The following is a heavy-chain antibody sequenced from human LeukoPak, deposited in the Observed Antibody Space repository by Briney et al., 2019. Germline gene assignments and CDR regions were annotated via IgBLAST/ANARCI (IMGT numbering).Heavy chain of an antibody. Sequence: PSETLSLTCALYGGSFSGYYWSWIRQPPGKGLEWIWEINHSVGANYNTSLKSRVTMSVDTSKNQFSLKLNSVTAADTAVYYCARHLTGQRAFDIWGQGTMVTVSS. J-gene: IGHJ3*02. CDR3: ARHLTGQRAFDI. CDR2: INHSVGA. V-gene: IGHV4-34*01. CDR1: GGSFSGYY.